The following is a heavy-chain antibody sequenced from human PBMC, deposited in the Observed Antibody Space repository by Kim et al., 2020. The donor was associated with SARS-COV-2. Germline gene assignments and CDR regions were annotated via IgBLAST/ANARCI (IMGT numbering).Heavy chain of an antibody. CDR2: IKQDGSEK. Sequence: GGSLRLSCAASGFTFSSYWMSWVRQAPGKGLEWVANIKQDGSEKYYVDCVKGRFTISRDNAKNSLYLQMNSLRAEDTAVYYCARDQSRITVFGVVINYYYMGVWGKGTTVTVSS. CDR1: GFTFSSYW. J-gene: IGHJ6*03. D-gene: IGHD3-3*01. V-gene: IGHV3-7*01. CDR3: ARDQSRITVFGVVINYYYMGV.